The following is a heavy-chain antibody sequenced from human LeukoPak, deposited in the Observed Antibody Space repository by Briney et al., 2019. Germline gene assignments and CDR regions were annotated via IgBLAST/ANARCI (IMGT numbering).Heavy chain of an antibody. J-gene: IGHJ3*01. CDR2: IRPDGHT. V-gene: IGHV4-38-2*02. Sequence: PSETLSLTCTVSGYFSTAYYWGWIRQPPGKGLEWMASIRPDGHTYTNSSLRNQLTISADMSRNEFSLKLNSLTAADTAVYYCARQVATKGEWAFDVWGQGTVVTVSS. CDR3: ARQVATKGEWAFDV. CDR1: GYFSTAYY. D-gene: IGHD5-12*01.